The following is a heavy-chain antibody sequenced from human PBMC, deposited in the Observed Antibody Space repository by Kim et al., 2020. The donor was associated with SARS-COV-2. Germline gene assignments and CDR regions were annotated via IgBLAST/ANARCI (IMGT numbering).Heavy chain of an antibody. V-gene: IGHV4-34*01. CDR3: ARGGRAVAGNYFDY. Sequence: PSLKSRVTISVDTSKNQFSLKLSSVTAADTAVYYCARGGRAVAGNYFDYWGQGTLVTVSS. D-gene: IGHD6-19*01. J-gene: IGHJ4*02.